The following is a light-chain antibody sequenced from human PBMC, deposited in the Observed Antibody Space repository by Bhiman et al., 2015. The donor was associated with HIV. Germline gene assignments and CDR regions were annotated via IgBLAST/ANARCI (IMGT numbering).Light chain of an antibody. Sequence: SYELTQPPSVSVAPGETARITCGGSNIGGKSVHWYLQKPGQAPVLVIYYDRDRPSGIPERFSGSNSGNTATLTISGTQAMDEADYYCQAWDSSTGVVFGGGTKLTVL. CDR1: NIGGKS. CDR3: QAWDSSTGVV. J-gene: IGLJ2*01. CDR2: YDR. V-gene: IGLV3-21*01.